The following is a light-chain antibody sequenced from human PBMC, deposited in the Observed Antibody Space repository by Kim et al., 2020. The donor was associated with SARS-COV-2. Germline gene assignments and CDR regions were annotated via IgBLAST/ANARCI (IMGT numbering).Light chain of an antibody. V-gene: IGKV3-11*01. CDR3: QIRNNWTPGFN. J-gene: IGKJ4*01. Sequence: PWLRISGASNRAAGIPARFSGSGAGTDFTLNISSLEPEEFAVYYCQIRNNWTPGFNFGGGTKLDIK. CDR2: GAS.